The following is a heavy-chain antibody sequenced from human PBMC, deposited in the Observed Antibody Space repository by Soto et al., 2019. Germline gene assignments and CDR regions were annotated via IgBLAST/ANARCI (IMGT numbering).Heavy chain of an antibody. D-gene: IGHD3-10*01. V-gene: IGHV3-48*02. CDR2: ISSSSSTI. CDR3: ARAITMVRGNYYYGMDV. J-gene: IGHJ6*02. CDR1: GFTFSSYS. Sequence: GGSLRLSCAASGFTFSSYSMNWVRQAPGKGLEWVSYISSSSSTIYYADSVKGRFTISRDNAKNSLYLQMNSLRDEDTAVYYCARAITMVRGNYYYGMDVWGQGTTVTVS.